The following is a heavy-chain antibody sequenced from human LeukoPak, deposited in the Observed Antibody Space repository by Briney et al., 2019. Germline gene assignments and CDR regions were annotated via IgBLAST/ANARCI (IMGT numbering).Heavy chain of an antibody. J-gene: IGHJ4*02. CDR3: ATETNGRHYDY. Sequence: GGSLRLSCTTSGLTFSTSGFNWVRQAPGEGLEWVASIGPTGFDRYHADSIKGRFTISRDNANNFLYLQMDSLRAEDTAVYYCATETNGRHYDYWGQGTLLTVSS. V-gene: IGHV3-21*06. D-gene: IGHD1-14*01. CDR1: GLTFSTSG. CDR2: IGPTGFDR.